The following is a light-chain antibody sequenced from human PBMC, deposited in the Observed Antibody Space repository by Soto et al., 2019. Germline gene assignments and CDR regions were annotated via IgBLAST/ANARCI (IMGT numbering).Light chain of an antibody. CDR3: QQYGSSLWT. V-gene: IGKV3-20*01. CDR2: AAS. Sequence: EIVLTQSPGTLSLSPGARATLSCRASQSVSSSYLAWYQQKPGQAPRLLIYAASSRATGIPDRFSGSGSGTDLTLTIIRLEPEDFSVYYCQQYGSSLWTFGQGTKVEIK. J-gene: IGKJ1*01. CDR1: QSVSSSY.